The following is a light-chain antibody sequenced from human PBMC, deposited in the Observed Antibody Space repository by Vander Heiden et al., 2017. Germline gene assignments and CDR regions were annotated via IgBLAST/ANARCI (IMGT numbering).Light chain of an antibody. J-gene: IGLJ3*02. CDR1: SSNIGAVFD. V-gene: IGLV1-40*01. Sequence: QTVLQPPPSVSQATRHRDSLSCTGSSSNIGAVFDVHWYQQLPEAAPKLLIYGHSNRPSGVPDRFSGSKSGTSASLAITGLQAEDEADYYCQVYDSSLSAWVFGGGTKLTVL. CDR2: GHS. CDR3: QVYDSSLSAWV.